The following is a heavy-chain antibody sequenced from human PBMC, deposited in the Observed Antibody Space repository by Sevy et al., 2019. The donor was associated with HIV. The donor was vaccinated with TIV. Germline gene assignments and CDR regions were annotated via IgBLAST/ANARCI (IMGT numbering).Heavy chain of an antibody. D-gene: IGHD3-10*01. CDR3: ARDSRLRYGSGSYSY. CDR2: INPNSGGT. V-gene: IGHV1-2*02. Sequence: ASVKVSCKASGYTFTGYYMHWVRQAPGQGLEWMGWINPNSGGTNHAQKFQGRFTMTGDTSISTAYMELSRLGSDDTAGYYCARDSRLRYGSGSYSYWGQGTLVTVSS. J-gene: IGHJ4*02. CDR1: GYTFTGYY.